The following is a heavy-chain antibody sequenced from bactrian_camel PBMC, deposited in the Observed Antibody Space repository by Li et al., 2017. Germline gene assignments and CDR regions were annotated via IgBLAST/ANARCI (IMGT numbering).Heavy chain of an antibody. D-gene: IGHD8*01. CDR2: IDGDGTT. CDR3: NTGIPVLTTRCKFLE. J-gene: IGHJ4*01. Sequence: HVQLVESGGGSVEAGGSLTLTCVASGYTCNGYCMGWYRQYPGKKRELVATIDGDGTTYYTDPVKGRFTISQDNAKNTVYLQMNNLKPEDTAMYQCNTGIPVLTTRCKFLEWGQGTQVTVS. CDR1: GYTCNGYC. V-gene: IGHV3S53*01.